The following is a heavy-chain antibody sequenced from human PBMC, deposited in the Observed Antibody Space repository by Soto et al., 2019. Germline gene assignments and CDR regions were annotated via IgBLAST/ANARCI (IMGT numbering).Heavy chain of an antibody. CDR2: INPNSGGT. CDR1: GYTFTVYY. Sequence: ASVKVSGKASGYTFTVYYMHCVRQSPLQGRDGMGWINPNSGGTNYAQKFQGRVTMTRDTSISTAYMELSRLRSDDTAVYYCARERFLEWLSTTNYYYYGMDVWGQGTTVTVSS. J-gene: IGHJ6*02. CDR3: ARERFLEWLSTTNYYYYGMDV. D-gene: IGHD3-3*01. V-gene: IGHV1-2*02.